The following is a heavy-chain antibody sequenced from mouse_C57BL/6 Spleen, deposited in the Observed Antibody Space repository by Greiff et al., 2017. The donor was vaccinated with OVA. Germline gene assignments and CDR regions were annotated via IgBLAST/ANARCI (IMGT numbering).Heavy chain of an antibody. CDR2: IDPETGGT. CDR3: TRSGWLLPFDY. D-gene: IGHD2-3*01. J-gene: IGHJ2*01. Sequence: VQLQQSGAELVRPGASVTLSCKASGYTFTDYEMHWVKQTPVHGLEWIVAIDPETGGTAYNQKFKGKAILTADKSSSTVYLELSRLTSEDSAVYYCTRSGWLLPFDYGGQGTTLTVSS. V-gene: IGHV1-15*01. CDR1: GYTFTDYE.